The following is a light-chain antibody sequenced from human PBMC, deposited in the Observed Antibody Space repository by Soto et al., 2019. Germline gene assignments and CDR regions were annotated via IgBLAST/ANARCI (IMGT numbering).Light chain of an antibody. CDR2: GAS. CDR1: QSVSTF. V-gene: IGKV3-20*01. J-gene: IGKJ5*01. CDR3: QQYGTSVIT. Sequence: EIVLTQSPGTLSLSPGERATLSCRASQSVSTFLAWYRQKPGQAPRLLIYGASSRATGIPDRFSGSGSGTIFILTISRLEPEDFAVYYCQQYGTSVITFGQGTRLEIK.